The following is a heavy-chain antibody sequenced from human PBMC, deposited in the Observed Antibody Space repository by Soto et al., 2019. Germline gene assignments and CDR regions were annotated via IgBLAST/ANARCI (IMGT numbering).Heavy chain of an antibody. D-gene: IGHD3-16*01. V-gene: IGHV3-23*01. J-gene: IGHJ6*03. CDR1: GFSFSTYG. CDR3: VKFRGRAYHYYYMDV. CDR2: YGGSGGST. Sequence: DVQLLESGGGLAQRGGSLRLSCAASGFSFSTYGMTWVRQAPGKGLEWVSYGGSGGSTYYADSVKGRFTISRDNSKNTLNLEMNSPRAEHTTVYYCVKFRGRAYHYYYMDVWGNGTTVTVSS.